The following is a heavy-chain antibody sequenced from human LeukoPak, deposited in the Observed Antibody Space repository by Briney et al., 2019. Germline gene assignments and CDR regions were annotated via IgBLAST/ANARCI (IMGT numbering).Heavy chain of an antibody. D-gene: IGHD5-12*01. Sequence: SETLSLTCAVYGGSFSGYYWSWIRQPPGKGLEWIGEINHSGSTNYNPSLKSRVTISVDTSKNQFSLKLSSVTAADTAVYYCASRPPYSGYDYRLYLNYWGQGTLVTVSS. CDR2: INHSGST. CDR3: ASRPPYSGYDYRLYLNY. V-gene: IGHV4-34*01. CDR1: GGSFSGYY. J-gene: IGHJ4*02.